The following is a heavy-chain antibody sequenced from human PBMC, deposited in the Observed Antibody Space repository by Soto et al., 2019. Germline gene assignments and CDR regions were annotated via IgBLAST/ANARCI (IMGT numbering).Heavy chain of an antibody. CDR2: ISYDGSNK. J-gene: IGHJ4*02. D-gene: IGHD4-17*01. Sequence: QVQLVESGGGVVQPGRSLRLSCAASGFTFINYAMHWVRQAPGKGLEWVAVISYDGSNKYYADSVKGRFTISRDNPKNTMYLQMNSLSAEDTAVYHCARDQVKGTMTILWGQGTLVTVSS. CDR3: ARDQVKGTMTIL. V-gene: IGHV3-30-3*01. CDR1: GFTFINYA.